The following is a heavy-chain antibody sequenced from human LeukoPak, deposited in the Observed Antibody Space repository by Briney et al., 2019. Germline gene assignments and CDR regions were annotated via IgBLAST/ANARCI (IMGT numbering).Heavy chain of an antibody. Sequence: GRSLRLSCTASGFTFGDYATSWVRQAPGKGLEWVSFIRSKAYGGTTEYAASVKGRFTNSRDDSKSIAYLQMNSLKTEDTAVYYCTRVRGGDSSGYYYYFDYWGQGTLVTVSS. V-gene: IGHV3-49*04. CDR2: IRSKAYGGTT. CDR1: GFTFGDYA. J-gene: IGHJ4*02. D-gene: IGHD3-22*01. CDR3: TRVRGGDSSGYYYYFDY.